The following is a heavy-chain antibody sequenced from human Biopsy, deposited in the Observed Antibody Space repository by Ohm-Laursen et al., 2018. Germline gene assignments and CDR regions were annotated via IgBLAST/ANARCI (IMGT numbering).Heavy chain of an antibody. Sequence: SDTLSLTCAVYGESFNGYYWSWIRQTPGKGLEWIGEINHSGSTNYNPSLKSRVTISVDTSKNQFSLNLSSVTAADTAVYYCARLTGDYIWGNWRINHDPFDIWDQGTSVTVSS. D-gene: IGHD3-16*01. CDR3: ARLTGDYIWGNWRINHDPFDI. V-gene: IGHV4-34*01. J-gene: IGHJ3*02. CDR2: INHSGST. CDR1: GESFNGYY.